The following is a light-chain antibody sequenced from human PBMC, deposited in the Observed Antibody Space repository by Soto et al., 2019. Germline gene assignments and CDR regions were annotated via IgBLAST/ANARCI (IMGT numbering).Light chain of an antibody. CDR3: CSYAGSSTVV. Sequence: QSVLTQPASVSGSPGQSITISCTGTSSDVGSYNLFSWYQQHPGKAPKLMIYEVSKRPSGVSNRFSGSKSGNTASLTISGLQAEDEADYYCCSYAGSSTVVFGGGTKLTVL. J-gene: IGLJ2*01. CDR1: SSDVGSYNL. CDR2: EVS. V-gene: IGLV2-23*02.